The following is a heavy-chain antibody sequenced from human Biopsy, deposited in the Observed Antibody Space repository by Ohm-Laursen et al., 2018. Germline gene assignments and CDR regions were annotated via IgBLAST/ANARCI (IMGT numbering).Heavy chain of an antibody. D-gene: IGHD6-19*01. CDR2: TNPSVFTT. CDR1: GYSFTSYY. J-gene: IGHJ4*02. V-gene: IGHV1-46*01. CDR3: ARNTGWYGDLYYFDY. Sequence: SVKVSCTASGYSFTSYYMHWARQAPGHGLEWMGMTNPSVFTTSYPQIFQGRVTMTRDTSKGTVYMELTSLRSADTAVYFCARNTGWYGDLYYFDYWGQGTLVTVSS.